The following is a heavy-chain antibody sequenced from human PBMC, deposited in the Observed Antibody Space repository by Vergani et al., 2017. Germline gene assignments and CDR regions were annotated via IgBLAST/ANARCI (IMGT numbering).Heavy chain of an antibody. J-gene: IGHJ4*02. CDR2: ISYDGSNK. V-gene: IGHV3-30-3*01. CDR3: ARGASCDYVSSFDY. Sequence: QVQLVESGGGVVQPGRSLRLSCAASGFTFSSYAMHWVRQAPGKGLEWVAVISYDGSNKYYADSVKGRFTISRDNSKNTLYLQMNSLRAEDTAVYYCARGASCDYVSSFDYWGQGTLVTVSS. CDR1: GFTFSSYA. D-gene: IGHD4-17*01.